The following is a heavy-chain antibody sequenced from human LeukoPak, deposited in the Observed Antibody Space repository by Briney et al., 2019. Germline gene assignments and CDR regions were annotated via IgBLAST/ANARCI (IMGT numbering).Heavy chain of an antibody. V-gene: IGHV3-23*01. CDR3: AKTGLYSSSSRGYFDY. Sequence: GGSLRLSCAASGFTFSNYVMGWVRQPPGEGLQWVSVISGSGITTYYARSVKGRFTISRDNSKNTLYLQMNNLRAEDTAIYYCAKTGLYSSSSRGYFDYWGQGTLVTVSS. CDR1: GFTFSNYV. CDR2: ISGSGITT. J-gene: IGHJ4*02. D-gene: IGHD6-6*01.